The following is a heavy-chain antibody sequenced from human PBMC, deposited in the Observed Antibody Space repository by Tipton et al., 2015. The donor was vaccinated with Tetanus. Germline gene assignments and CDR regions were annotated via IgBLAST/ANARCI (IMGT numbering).Heavy chain of an antibody. Sequence: GLVKPSETLSLTCAVYGGSFSSYYWSWIRQPAGKGLEWIGHIYTSGSTNYNPSLKSRVTISMDTSRNQFSLRLRSVTAADTAMYFCARGSGTFSLSISPNHFDSWGQGTLVTVSS. J-gene: IGHJ4*02. CDR1: GGSFSSYY. CDR2: IYTSGST. CDR3: ARGSGTFSLSISPNHFDS. V-gene: IGHV4-4*07. D-gene: IGHD2/OR15-2a*01.